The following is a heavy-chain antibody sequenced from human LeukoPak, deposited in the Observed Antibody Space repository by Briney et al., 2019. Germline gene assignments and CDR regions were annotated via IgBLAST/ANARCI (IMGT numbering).Heavy chain of an antibody. CDR1: GFTFSSYA. V-gene: IGHV3-21*01. J-gene: IGHJ4*02. CDR2: FGTRSTSI. D-gene: IGHD3-22*01. Sequence: GGSLRLSCAASGFTFSSYAMHWIRQAPGKGLEWVSSFGTRSTSIYHAGSVKSRFAISRDNAKNSLYLQMNSLRAEDTALYYCAREVSEGFDFWGQGTLVTVSS. CDR3: AREVSEGFDF.